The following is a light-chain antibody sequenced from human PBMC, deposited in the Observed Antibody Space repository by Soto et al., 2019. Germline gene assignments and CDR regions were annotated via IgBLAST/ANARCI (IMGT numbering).Light chain of an antibody. CDR2: GDN. J-gene: IGLJ2*01. CDR1: NSNIGSFYD. V-gene: IGLV1-40*01. CDR3: QSYDNSLNHVV. Sequence: SVLTQPPSVSGAPGQRVTIPCTGSNSNIGSFYDVHWYQQLPGTVPKLLIYGDNNRPSGVPDRFSGSKSGTAASLAITGLQAEDEADYYCQSYDNSLNHVVFGGGTKLTVL.